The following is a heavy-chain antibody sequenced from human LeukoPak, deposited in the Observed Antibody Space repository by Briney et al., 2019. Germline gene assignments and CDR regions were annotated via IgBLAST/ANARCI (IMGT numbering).Heavy chain of an antibody. CDR1: AGFISSGTYY. Sequence: SETLSLTCHVAAGFISSGTYYSTWIQQPAGKGPQWIGRIYSTGSTNYNPSLNRRVAISVDLSKNRFSLKLRSVIAADTAVYYCARLPLWSVGALDYWGQGALVTVSS. V-gene: IGHV4-61*02. CDR3: ARLPLWSVGALDY. J-gene: IGHJ4*02. CDR2: IYSTGST. D-gene: IGHD3-3*01.